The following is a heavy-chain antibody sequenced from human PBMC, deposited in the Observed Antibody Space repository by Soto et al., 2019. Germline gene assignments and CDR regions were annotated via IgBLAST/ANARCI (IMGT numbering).Heavy chain of an antibody. D-gene: IGHD2-15*01. CDR1: GYIFTSHA. V-gene: IGHV1-3*04. Sequence: QVQLVQSGSEVKKPGASVKVSCKASGYIFTSHAIHWVRQAPGQRFEWMGWINTGNGDTKSSQKFQGRVSIRGDTAADKGYMELSGLRAEDTAEYNCARDGRDNEDLVVVTKQVKDPGDYDRVDNSFYMDVWGKGTTVTVSS. CDR3: ARDGRDNEDLVVVTKQVKDPGDYDRVDNSFYMDV. CDR2: INTGNGDT. J-gene: IGHJ6*03.